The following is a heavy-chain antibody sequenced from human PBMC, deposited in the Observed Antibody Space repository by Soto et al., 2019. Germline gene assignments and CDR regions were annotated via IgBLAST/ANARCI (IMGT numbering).Heavy chain of an antibody. V-gene: IGHV6-1*01. CDR3: ARGYSSSWYALSWFDP. CDR2: TYYRSKWYN. CDR1: GDSVSSNSAA. Sequence: PSQTLSLTCATSGDSVSSNSAAWNWIRQSPSRGLEWLGRTYYRSKWYNDYAVSVKSRITINPDTSKNQFSLQLNSVTPEDTAVYYCARGYSSSWYALSWFDPWGQGTLVTVSS. J-gene: IGHJ5*02. D-gene: IGHD6-13*01.